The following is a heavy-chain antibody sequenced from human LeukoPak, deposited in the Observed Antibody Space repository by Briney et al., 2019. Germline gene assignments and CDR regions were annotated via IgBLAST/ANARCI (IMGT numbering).Heavy chain of an antibody. D-gene: IGHD4-17*01. CDR1: GGSISSSSYY. V-gene: IGHV4-39*01. CDR3: ARLPTVTFFDY. J-gene: IGHJ4*02. CDR2: IYYSGST. Sequence: PSETLSLTCTVSGGSISSSSYYWGWIRQPPWKGLEWIGSIYYSGSTYHNPSLKSRVTISVDTSKNQFSLRLSSVTAADTAVYYCARLPTVTFFDYWGQGTLVTVSS.